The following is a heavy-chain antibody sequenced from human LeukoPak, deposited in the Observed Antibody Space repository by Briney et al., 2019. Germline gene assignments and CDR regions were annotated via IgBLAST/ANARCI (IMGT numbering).Heavy chain of an antibody. Sequence: GGSLRLSCAASGFTFSSYAMHWVRQAPGKGLEWVSGISWNSGFIGYADSVKGRFTISRDNAKNSLYLQMNSLRAEDTALYYCAKDLYDSSGYNFDYWGQGTLVTVSS. V-gene: IGHV3-9*01. J-gene: IGHJ4*02. CDR1: GFTFSSYA. CDR2: ISWNSGFI. D-gene: IGHD3-22*01. CDR3: AKDLYDSSGYNFDY.